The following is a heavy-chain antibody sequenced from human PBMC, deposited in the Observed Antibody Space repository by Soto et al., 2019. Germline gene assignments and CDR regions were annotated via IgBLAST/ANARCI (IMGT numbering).Heavy chain of an antibody. J-gene: IGHJ5*02. CDR1: GFSLSTSGVG. V-gene: IGHV2-5*02. CDR3: AHRPRGIAAAGTGWFDP. Sequence: QITLKESGPTLVKPTQTLTLTCTFSGFSLSTSGVGVGWIRQPPGKALEWLALIYWDDDKRYSPSLKSRLTINKDTSNTQVVLTMTNMDPVDTATYYCAHRPRGIAAAGTGWFDPWGQGTLVTVSS. CDR2: IYWDDDK. D-gene: IGHD6-13*01.